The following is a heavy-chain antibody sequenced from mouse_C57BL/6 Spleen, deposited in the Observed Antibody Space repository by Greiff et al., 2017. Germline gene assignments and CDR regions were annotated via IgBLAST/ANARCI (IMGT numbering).Heavy chain of an antibody. CDR1: GYTFTSYW. CDR2: IYPGNSDT. D-gene: IGHD2-4*01. CDR3: TKGHLYYDYPWFAY. V-gene: IGHV1-5*01. J-gene: IGHJ3*01. Sequence: VQLQQSGTVLARPGASVKMSCKTSGYTFTSYWMHWVKQRPGQGLEWIGAIYPGNSDTSYNQKFKGKAKLTAVTSASTAYMELSSLTNEDSAVYYCTKGHLYYDYPWFAYWGQGTLVTVSA.